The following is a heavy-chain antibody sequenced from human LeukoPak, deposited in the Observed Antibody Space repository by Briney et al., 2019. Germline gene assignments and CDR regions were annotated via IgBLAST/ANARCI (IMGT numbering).Heavy chain of an antibody. CDR2: ISGSGGST. V-gene: IGHV3-23*01. J-gene: IGHJ5*02. CDR3: AKDHTGSGYYSDWFDP. Sequence: QSGGSLRLSCAASGFTFSSYAMSWVRQAPGKGLEWVSAISGSGGSTYYADSVKGRFTISRDNSKNTLYLQMNSLRAEDTAVYYCAKDHTGSGYYSDWFDPWGQGTLVTVSS. CDR1: GFTFSSYA. D-gene: IGHD3-22*01.